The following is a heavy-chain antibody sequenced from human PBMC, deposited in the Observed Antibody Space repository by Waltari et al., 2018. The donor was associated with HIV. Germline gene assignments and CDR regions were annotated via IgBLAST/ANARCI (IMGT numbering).Heavy chain of an antibody. CDR2: ISGSGGST. J-gene: IGHJ6*02. CDR3: VKEYQYSHSWYSYYGMDV. D-gene: IGHD6-13*01. V-gene: IGHV3-23*01. Sequence: EVQVLESGGALVQPGGSLRLSCAASGFTFSNSGMSCVGQAPGKGLEWVSTISGSGGSTYYADSVKGRFTVSRDNSKNTLYLQMNSLRAEDTAVYFCVKEYQYSHSWYSYYGMDVWGQGTTVTVSS. CDR1: GFTFSNSG.